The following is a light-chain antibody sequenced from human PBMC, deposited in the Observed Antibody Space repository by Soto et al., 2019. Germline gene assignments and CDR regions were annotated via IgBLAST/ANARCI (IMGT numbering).Light chain of an antibody. CDR2: DAS. V-gene: IGKV3-15*01. CDR3: QQAHSPWT. J-gene: IGKJ1*01. Sequence: EIVLTQSPAILSVSPGERATLSCRASQSISRSLAWYQQKPGQAPXLLISDASTRATGIPARFIGNGSGTEFTLTISSLQPEDFATDDCQQAHSPWTFGQGTKVDIK. CDR1: QSISRS.